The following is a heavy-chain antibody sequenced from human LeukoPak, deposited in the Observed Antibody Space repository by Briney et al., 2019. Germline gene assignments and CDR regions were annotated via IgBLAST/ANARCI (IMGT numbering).Heavy chain of an antibody. Sequence: ASVKVSCEASGYTFTDYYVHWVRQAPGQGLEWMGWINPNTGGTDYAQNFQGRVTMTRDTSISTAYMELSRLRADDTAVYYCTREAIISGQQLVFDYWGQGTLGTVSS. V-gene: IGHV1-2*02. J-gene: IGHJ4*02. CDR2: INPNTGGT. D-gene: IGHD6-13*01. CDR1: GYTFTDYY. CDR3: TREAIISGQQLVFDY.